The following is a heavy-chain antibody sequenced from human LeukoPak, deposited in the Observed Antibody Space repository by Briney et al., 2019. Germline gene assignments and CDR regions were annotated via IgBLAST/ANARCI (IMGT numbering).Heavy chain of an antibody. V-gene: IGHV3-21*01. D-gene: IGHD2-15*01. CDR3: ARDRWELLSNSYHYCGLDV. CDR2: ISTSGSNT. Sequence: GGSLRLSCVASGFTFSDFDMNWVRQAPGKGLEWVSSISTSGSNTYYADSVKGRFTISRDNAKNSLYLQMNSLRAEDTAVYYCARDRWELLSNSYHYCGLDVWGQGTTVTVSS. CDR1: GFTFSDFD. J-gene: IGHJ6*02.